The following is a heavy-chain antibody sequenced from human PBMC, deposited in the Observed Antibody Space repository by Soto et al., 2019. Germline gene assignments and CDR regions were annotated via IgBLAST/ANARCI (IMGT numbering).Heavy chain of an antibody. J-gene: IGHJ3*02. CDR2: IIPILGIA. Sequence: ASVKVSCKASGGTFSSYTISWVRQAPGQGLEWMGRIIPILGIANYAQKFQGRVTITADKSTSTAYMELSSLRSEDTAVYYCARVSNRITGGGEIDIWGQGTMVTVSS. CDR3: ARVSNRITGGGEIDI. CDR1: GGTFSSYT. D-gene: IGHD1-20*01. V-gene: IGHV1-69*02.